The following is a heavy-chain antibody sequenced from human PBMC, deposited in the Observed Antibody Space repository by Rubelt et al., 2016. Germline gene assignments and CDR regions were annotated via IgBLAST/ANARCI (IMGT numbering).Heavy chain of an antibody. CDR3: ASGYCGGDCYSPFDY. D-gene: IGHD2-21*02. CDR2: INHSGST. J-gene: IGHJ4*02. Sequence: QVHLQQWGAGLLKPSETLSLTCAVYGGSFSGYYWSWIRQPPGKGLEWIGEINHSGSTNYNPSLKSRVTISVDTSKNQFSLKLSSVTAADTAVYYCASGYCGGDCYSPFDYWGQGTLVTVSS. CDR1: GGSFSGYY. V-gene: IGHV4-34*01.